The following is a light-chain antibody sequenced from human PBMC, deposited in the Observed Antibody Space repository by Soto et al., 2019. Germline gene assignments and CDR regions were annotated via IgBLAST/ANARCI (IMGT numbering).Light chain of an antibody. CDR1: SSNIGTSS. J-gene: IGLJ1*01. V-gene: IGLV1-44*01. CDR2: TTN. Sequence: QCVLTQPHSASGTPGQRVTISCSGSSSNIGTSSVYWFQQLPGTAPKLLISTTNQRPSGVPERFSGSKSGTSASLAISGLQSEDEADYYCAAWDDSLNGHVFGTGTKVTVL. CDR3: AAWDDSLNGHV.